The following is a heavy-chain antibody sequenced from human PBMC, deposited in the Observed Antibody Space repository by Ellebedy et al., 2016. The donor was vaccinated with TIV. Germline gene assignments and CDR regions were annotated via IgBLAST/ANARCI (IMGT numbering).Heavy chain of an antibody. V-gene: IGHV3-53*01. D-gene: IGHD4-23*01. CDR1: GFTVSNYY. Sequence: GESLKISXAVSGFTVSNYYMSWVRQAPGKGLEWVSVIYSGGGTSYAESVKGRFTISRDNSKNTIYLQMNSLRVEDTAVYYCARDANSGGGQTWGWGQGTLVTVSS. CDR3: ARDANSGGGQTWG. CDR2: IYSGGGT. J-gene: IGHJ4*02.